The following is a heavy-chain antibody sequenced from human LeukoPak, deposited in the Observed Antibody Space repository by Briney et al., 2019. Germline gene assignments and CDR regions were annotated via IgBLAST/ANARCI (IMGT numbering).Heavy chain of an antibody. D-gene: IGHD5-18*01. CDR1: GGSISSYY. J-gene: IGHJ4*02. CDR2: IYYTGAT. Sequence: SETLSLTCTVSGGSISSYYWSWIRLPPGKGLEWIGYIYYTGATYYNPSLKGRGTISLDTSKNQFSLKLSSVTAADAAVYYCARAGYSYGTGYYFDYWGQGALVTVSS. CDR3: ARAGYSYGTGYYFDY. V-gene: IGHV4-59*01.